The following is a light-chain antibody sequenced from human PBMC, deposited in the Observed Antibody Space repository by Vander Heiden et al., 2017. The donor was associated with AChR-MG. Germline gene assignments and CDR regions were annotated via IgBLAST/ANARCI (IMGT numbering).Light chain of an antibody. CDR2: DDS. J-gene: IGLJ3*02. V-gene: IGLV3-21*02. CDR3: HLWDSTSDHWV. Sequence: SYVLTQPPSVSVAPGQTARVTCWGNNIGDKIVHWYQQKPGQAPVLVVYDDSDRPSGIPERFSGSNSGNTATLTISRVEAGDEADYYCHLWDSTSDHWVFGGGTKLTGL. CDR1: NIGDKI.